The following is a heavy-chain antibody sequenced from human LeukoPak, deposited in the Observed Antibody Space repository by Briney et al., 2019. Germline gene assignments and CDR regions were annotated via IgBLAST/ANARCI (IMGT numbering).Heavy chain of an antibody. J-gene: IGHJ3*02. D-gene: IGHD3-10*01. CDR2: IYSSGST. V-gene: IGHV4-39*07. CDR3: ARSDGYGLIGI. CDR1: GGSISSSSYC. Sequence: AETLSLTCTVSGGSISSSSYCWGWIRRPPGKGLEWIGSIYSSGSTYYNPSLKSRVIILFDTAKNHFSLNLSSVTAADTAVYYCARSDGYGLIGIWGQGTMVTISS.